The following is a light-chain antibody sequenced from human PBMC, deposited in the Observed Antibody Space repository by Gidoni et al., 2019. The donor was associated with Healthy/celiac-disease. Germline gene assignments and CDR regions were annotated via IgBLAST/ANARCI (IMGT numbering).Light chain of an antibody. CDR1: QSVSSN. CDR2: GAS. Sequence: EIVMTQSPATLSVSPGERATLSCRASQSVSSNLAWYQQKPGQAPRLLIQGASTRATGIPARFSGSGSGTEFILTISSLQSEDFAVYYCQQYNNWPPYTFXQXTKLEIK. CDR3: QQYNNWPPYT. J-gene: IGKJ2*01. V-gene: IGKV3-15*01.